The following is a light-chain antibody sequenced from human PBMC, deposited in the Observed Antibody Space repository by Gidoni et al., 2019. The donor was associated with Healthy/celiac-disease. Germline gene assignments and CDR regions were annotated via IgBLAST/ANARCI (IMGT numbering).Light chain of an antibody. CDR1: QSVSSSY. J-gene: IGKJ4*01. Sequence: EIVLTQSPGTLSLSPGERATLSCRASQSVSSSYLAWYQQKPGQAPRLLIYGASSRATGIPDSFSGSVSGTDFTLTISRLEPEDFAVYYCQQYGSSPPTFXGXTKVEIK. CDR2: GAS. V-gene: IGKV3-20*01. CDR3: QQYGSSPPT.